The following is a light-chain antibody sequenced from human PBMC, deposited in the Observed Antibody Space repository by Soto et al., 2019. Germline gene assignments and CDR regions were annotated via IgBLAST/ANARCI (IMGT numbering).Light chain of an antibody. CDR3: QQYNSWPLT. CDR2: SAS. Sequence: EIVLTQSPGTQSLSPGEMATLSCRASQSVSSIYLAWYQQKPGQAPRLLIYSASTGATGIPAKFSASGFGTEFTLTISSLQSEDFAVYYCQQYNSWPLTFGGGTKVDIK. V-gene: IGKV3-15*01. J-gene: IGKJ4*01. CDR1: QSVSSIY.